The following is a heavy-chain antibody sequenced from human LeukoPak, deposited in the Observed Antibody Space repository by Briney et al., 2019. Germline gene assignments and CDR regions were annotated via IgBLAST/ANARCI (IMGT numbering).Heavy chain of an antibody. V-gene: IGHV3-48*03. CDR3: ARDHWNHIRGSFDI. CDR2: ISSTGSTI. CDR1: GFTFSSYE. D-gene: IGHD1-1*01. J-gene: IGHJ3*02. Sequence: PGGSLRLSCAASGFTFSSYEMNWVRQAPGKGLEWVSYISSTGSTIYYADSVKGRFTISRDNAKNSLYLQMNSLRAEDTAVYYCARDHWNHIRGSFDIWGQGTMVTVS.